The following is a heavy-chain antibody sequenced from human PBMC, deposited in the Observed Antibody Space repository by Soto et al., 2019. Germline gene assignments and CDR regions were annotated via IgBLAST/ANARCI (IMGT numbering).Heavy chain of an antibody. J-gene: IGHJ4*02. V-gene: IGHV4-59*01. CDR1: CVSISSYF. D-gene: IGHD6-25*01. CDR2: TYHRGST. CDR3: ARIGGYHGPLDY. Sequence: TSETLSLTCSVSCVSISSYFWSWIRQAPGRGLEWIGYTYHRGSTNYSPSLKSRVAISLDTSENQFSLKVNSVTAADTAVYYCARIGGYHGPLDYWGQGTPVTVSS.